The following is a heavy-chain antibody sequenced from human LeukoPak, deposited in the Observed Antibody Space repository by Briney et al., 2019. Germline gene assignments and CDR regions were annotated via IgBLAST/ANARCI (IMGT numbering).Heavy chain of an antibody. CDR2: IIPIFGTA. Sequence: SVKVSCKASGGTFSSYAISWVRQAPGQGLEWMGGIIPIFGTANYAQKFQGRVTITADESTSTAYMELSSLRSEDTAVYYCARVTQRDSNLYGMDVWGQGTTVTVSS. J-gene: IGHJ6*02. CDR1: GGTFSSYA. V-gene: IGHV1-69*01. D-gene: IGHD4-11*01. CDR3: ARVTQRDSNLYGMDV.